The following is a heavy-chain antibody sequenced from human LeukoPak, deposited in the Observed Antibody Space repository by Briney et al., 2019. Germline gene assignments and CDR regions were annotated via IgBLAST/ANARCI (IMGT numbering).Heavy chain of an antibody. V-gene: IGHV4-61*02. CDR2: IYTSGST. D-gene: IGHD5-18*01. Sequence: SENLSLTCTVSGGSISSGSYYWRWIRLPAGKGLEWIGRIYTSGSTNYNPSLKSRVTISVDTSKNQFSLKLSSVTAADTAVYYCAREWIQVYYFDYWGQGTLVTVCS. CDR1: GGSISSGSYY. CDR3: AREWIQVYYFDY. J-gene: IGHJ4*02.